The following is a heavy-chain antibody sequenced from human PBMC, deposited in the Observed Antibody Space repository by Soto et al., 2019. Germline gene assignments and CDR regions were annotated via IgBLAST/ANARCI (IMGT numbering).Heavy chain of an antibody. CDR3: ARVPDY. V-gene: IGHV4-28*03. J-gene: IGHJ4*02. Sequence: SETLSLTCAVSGYSISSSNWWGWIRQPPGKGLEWIGYIYYSGTTYYNPSLKSRDTISVDTSKNKFSLKLISVTAADTAVYYCARVPDYWGQGTLVTVSS. CDR1: GYSISSSNW. CDR2: IYYSGTT.